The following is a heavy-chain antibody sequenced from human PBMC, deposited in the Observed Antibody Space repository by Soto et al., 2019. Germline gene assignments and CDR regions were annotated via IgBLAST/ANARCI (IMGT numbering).Heavy chain of an antibody. D-gene: IGHD6-13*01. CDR2: IIPIFGTA. V-gene: IGHV1-69*01. J-gene: IGHJ5*02. CDR1: GGTFSSYA. Sequence: QVQLVQSGAEVKKPGSSVKVSCKASGGTFSSYAISWVRQAPGQGLEWMGGIIPIFGTANYAQKFQGRVTITADESTSTAYMELSSLRSEDTAVYYCARATQLEQQPVRNKYNWFDPWGQGTLVTVSS. CDR3: ARATQLEQQPVRNKYNWFDP.